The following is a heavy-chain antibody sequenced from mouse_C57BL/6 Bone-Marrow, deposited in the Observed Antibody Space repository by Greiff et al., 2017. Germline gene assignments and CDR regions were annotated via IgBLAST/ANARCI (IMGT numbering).Heavy chain of an antibody. CDR3: TGTKILIDD. J-gene: IGHJ2*01. V-gene: IGHV14-3*01. D-gene: IGHD1-1*01. CDR1: GFNIKNTY. Sequence: VQLQQSVAELVRPGASVKLSCTASGFNIKNTYMPWVKQRPEQGLEWIGGIDPANGNTKYAPKFQGKATITVDTSSNTAYLQLSSLTSEDTTIYYCTGTKILIDDWGKGTTLTVSS. CDR2: IDPANGNT.